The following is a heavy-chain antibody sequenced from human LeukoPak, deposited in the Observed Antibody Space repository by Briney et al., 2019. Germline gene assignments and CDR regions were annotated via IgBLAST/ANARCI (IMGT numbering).Heavy chain of an antibody. V-gene: IGHV3-74*01. CDR2: IDSDGSLT. CDR1: GFTFSSYS. J-gene: IGHJ4*02. CDR3: VRDRRSPPILFDY. Sequence: GGSLRLSCAASGFTFSSYSMNWVRQAPGKGLVWVSRIDSDGSLTDYADSVKGRFTVSRDNAKNTLYLQMNSLRDEDTAVYYCVRDRRSPPILFDYWGQGAQVTVSS. D-gene: IGHD1-26*01.